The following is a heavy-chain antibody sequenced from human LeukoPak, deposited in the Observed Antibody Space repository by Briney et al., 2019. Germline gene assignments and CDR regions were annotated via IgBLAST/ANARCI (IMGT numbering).Heavy chain of an antibody. D-gene: IGHD3-22*01. CDR2: ISSSGSII. CDR3: TRDRYYYDCSGHPYYFDY. CDR1: GFTFSSYE. Sequence: GGSLRLSCAASGFTFSSYEMNWVRQAPGKGLEWVSYISSSGSIIYYADSVKGRFIISRDNAKNSLYLQMNSLRAEDTAVYYCTRDRYYYDCSGHPYYFDYWGQGTLVTVSS. J-gene: IGHJ4*02. V-gene: IGHV3-48*03.